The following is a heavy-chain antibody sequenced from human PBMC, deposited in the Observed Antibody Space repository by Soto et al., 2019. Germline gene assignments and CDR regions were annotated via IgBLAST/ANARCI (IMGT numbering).Heavy chain of an antibody. Sequence: QVQLQESGPGLVKPSETLSLTCTVSGGSISGGIYYWSWVRQSPGKGLEGIGYIFHSGSTFYNPCLGSRVTISVDTSKNQFSLRLSSVTAADTAVYYCAREIIPLTTDWYFDLWGRGALVTVSS. J-gene: IGHJ2*01. V-gene: IGHV4-30-4*01. CDR3: AREIIPLTTDWYFDL. D-gene: IGHD4-17*01. CDR2: IFHSGST. CDR1: GGSISGGIYY.